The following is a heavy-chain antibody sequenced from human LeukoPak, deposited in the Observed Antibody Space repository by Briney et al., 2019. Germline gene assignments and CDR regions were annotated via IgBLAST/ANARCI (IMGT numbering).Heavy chain of an antibody. D-gene: IGHD6-19*01. CDR2: ISSSSSYI. J-gene: IGHJ4*02. CDR3: ARGPIAVADY. Sequence: PGGSLRLSCAASGFTFSSYSMNWVRQALGKGLEWVSSISSSSSYIYYADSVKGRFTISRDNAKNSLYLQMNSLRAEDTAVYYCARGPIAVADYWGQGTLVTVSS. V-gene: IGHV3-21*01. CDR1: GFTFSSYS.